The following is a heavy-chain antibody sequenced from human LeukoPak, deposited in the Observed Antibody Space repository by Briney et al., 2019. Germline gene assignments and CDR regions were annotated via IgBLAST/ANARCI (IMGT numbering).Heavy chain of an antibody. V-gene: IGHV3-21*01. J-gene: IGHJ4*02. CDR1: GFTFSSYS. CDR3: ARDTPGRYDFWSGYPDY. Sequence: PGGSLRLSCAASGFTFSSYSMNWVRQAPGKGLEWVSSISSSSSYIYYADSVKGRFTISRDNAKNSLYLQMNSLRAEDTAVYYCARDTPGRYDFWSGYPDYWGQGTLVTVSS. D-gene: IGHD3-3*01. CDR2: ISSSSSYI.